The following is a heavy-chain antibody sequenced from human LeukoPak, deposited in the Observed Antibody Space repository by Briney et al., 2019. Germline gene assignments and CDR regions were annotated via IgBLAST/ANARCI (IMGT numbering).Heavy chain of an antibody. CDR1: GFTFSDCY. CDR3: ARDSVVRGNIGNDMDV. Sequence: GGSLRLSCAASGFTFSDCYMSWIRQAPGKGLEWVSYISHSGSTKYYADSVKGRFTISRDNAKNSLYLQMNSLRAEDTAVYYCARDSVVRGNIGNDMDVWGKGTTVTVSS. V-gene: IGHV3-11*01. CDR2: ISHSGSTK. D-gene: IGHD3-10*02. J-gene: IGHJ6*03.